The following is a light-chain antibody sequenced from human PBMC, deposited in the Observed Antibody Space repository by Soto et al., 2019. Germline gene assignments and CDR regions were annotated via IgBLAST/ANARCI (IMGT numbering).Light chain of an antibody. CDR3: QQYNNWPSWT. Sequence: EIVVTQSPATLSVSPGERATLSCRASQSVNTNFAWYQQKPGQAPRLLIYGASTRATGIPARFSGSGSGTEFTLTIGSLQSEDFAVYYCQQYNNWPSWTFGQGTKVEIK. J-gene: IGKJ1*01. V-gene: IGKV3-15*01. CDR1: QSVNTN. CDR2: GAS.